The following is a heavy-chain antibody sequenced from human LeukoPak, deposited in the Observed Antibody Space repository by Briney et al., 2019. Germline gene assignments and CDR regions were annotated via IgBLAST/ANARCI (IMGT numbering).Heavy chain of an antibody. V-gene: IGHV3-7*01. D-gene: IGHD2-15*01. CDR2: TNPDGSGK. Sequence: GGSLRLSRAASRFTFSSNAMHWVRQAPGKGLEWVANTNPDGSGKYYVDSVKGRFSISRDNANNLLYLQMSSLRAEDTAVYYCMPGSGYWGQGTLVTVSS. J-gene: IGHJ4*02. CDR3: MPGSGY. CDR1: RFTFSSNA.